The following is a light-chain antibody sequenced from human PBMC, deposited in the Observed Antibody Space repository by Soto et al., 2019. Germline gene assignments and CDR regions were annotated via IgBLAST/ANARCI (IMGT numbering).Light chain of an antibody. CDR3: LQYGSSVWT. J-gene: IGKJ1*01. CDR2: GAS. CDR1: QRLSSNY. V-gene: IGKV3-20*01. Sequence: IVLKCSAGTRSLSPGGRATLSCRASQRLSSNYLAWFQQKPGQAPRLLIYGASSRATGIPDRFSGSGSGTDFTLTIPRLEPEDFAVYYCLQYGSSVWTFGQGTKV.